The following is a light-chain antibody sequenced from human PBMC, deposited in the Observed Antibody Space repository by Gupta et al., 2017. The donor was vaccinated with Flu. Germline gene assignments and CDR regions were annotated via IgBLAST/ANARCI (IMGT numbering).Light chain of an antibody. V-gene: IGKV1-5*03. CDR2: KAF. J-gene: IGKJ1*01. CDR1: QSISSW. Sequence: DTQMTQSPSTLYASVGDRVTIPCRASQSISSWLAWYQQKAGKAPKLLIYKAFSLEGGVPSRFSGSGSGTEFTLTISSLQPDDFATYYCQQYNSYSWTFGQGTKVEIK. CDR3: QQYNSYSWT.